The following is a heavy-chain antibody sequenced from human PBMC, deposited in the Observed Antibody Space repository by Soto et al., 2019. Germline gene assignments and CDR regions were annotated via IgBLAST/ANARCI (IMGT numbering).Heavy chain of an antibody. V-gene: IGHV1-18*01. D-gene: IGHD3-3*01. CDR1: GGTFSSYA. CDR3: ARGDDFWSAHDY. J-gene: IGHJ4*02. Sequence: ASVKVSCKASGGTFSSYAISWVRQAPGQGLEWMGWIGAYNGNTNYAQKLQGRVTMTTDTSTSTAYMELRSLRSDDTAVYYCARGDDFWSAHDYWGQGTLVTVSS. CDR2: IGAYNGNT.